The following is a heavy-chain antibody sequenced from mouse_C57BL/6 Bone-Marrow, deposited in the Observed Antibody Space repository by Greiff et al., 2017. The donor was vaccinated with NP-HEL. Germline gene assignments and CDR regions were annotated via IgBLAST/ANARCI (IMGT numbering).Heavy chain of an antibody. CDR1: GYTFTSYW. J-gene: IGHJ2*01. Sequence: QVQLQQPGAELVMPGASVKLSCKASGYTFTSYWMLWVKQRPGQGLEWIGEIDPSDSYTNYNQKFKGKSTLTVDKSSSTAYMQLSSLTSEDSAVYYCAREDYYAPYYFDYWGQGTTLTVSS. CDR3: AREDYYAPYYFDY. D-gene: IGHD1-1*01. V-gene: IGHV1-69*01. CDR2: IDPSDSYT.